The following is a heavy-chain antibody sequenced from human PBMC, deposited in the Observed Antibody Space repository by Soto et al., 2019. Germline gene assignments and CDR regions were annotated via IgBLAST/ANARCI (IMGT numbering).Heavy chain of an antibody. CDR2: IHHTGTT. CDR1: GGSIVGSDW. Sequence: SETLSLTCAVSGGSIVGSDWWSWVRQPPGKGLEWIGEIHHTGTTNYNASLTSRVTISVDKSKNWLSLRLTSVSAADAAVYYCARGLASGAIWGRGTLVTVSS. J-gene: IGHJ4*03. D-gene: IGHD6-19*01. V-gene: IGHV4-4*02. CDR3: ARGLASGAI.